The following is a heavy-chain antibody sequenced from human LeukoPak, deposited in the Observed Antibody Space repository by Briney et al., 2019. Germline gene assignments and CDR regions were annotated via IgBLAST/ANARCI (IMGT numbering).Heavy chain of an antibody. D-gene: IGHD1-26*01. J-gene: IGHJ4*02. CDR1: GYTFTSYG. CDR3: ARIPSLSKWEPNNNFDY. V-gene: IGHV1-18*01. Sequence: ASVKVSCKASGYTFTSYGIGWVRQAPGQGLEWMGWISAYNGNTNYAQKLQGRVTMTTDTSTSTAYMELRSPRSDDTAVYYCARIPSLSKWEPNNNFDYWGQGTLVTVSS. CDR2: ISAYNGNT.